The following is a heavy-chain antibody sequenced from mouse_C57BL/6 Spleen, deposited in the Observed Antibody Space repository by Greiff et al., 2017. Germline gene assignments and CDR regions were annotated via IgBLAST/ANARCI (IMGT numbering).Heavy chain of an antibody. D-gene: IGHD1-1*01. J-gene: IGHJ3*01. V-gene: IGHV1-54*01. CDR3: ARGDYGSPFAW. CDR1: GYAFTNYW. CDR2: IKPGSGGT. Sequence: QVQLKESGAELVRPGTSVKVSCKASGYAFTNYWIEWVKQRPGQGLEWIGVIKPGSGGTNYNEKFKGKATLTADKSSSTAYMQLSSLTSADSAVCICARGDYGSPFAWWGQGTLGPVTA.